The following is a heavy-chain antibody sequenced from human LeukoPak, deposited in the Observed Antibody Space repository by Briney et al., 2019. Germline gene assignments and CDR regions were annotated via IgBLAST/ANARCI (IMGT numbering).Heavy chain of an antibody. V-gene: IGHV4-59*12. CDR3: ARGVNDSSGYYYVFYFDY. CDR1: GGSISSYY. Sequence: PSETLSLTCTVSGGSISSYYWSWIRQPPGRGLEWIGSIYHSGSTYYNPSLKSRVTISVDTSKNQFSLKLSSVTAADTAVYYCARGVNDSSGYYYVFYFDYWGQGTLVTVSS. D-gene: IGHD3-22*01. CDR2: IYHSGST. J-gene: IGHJ4*02.